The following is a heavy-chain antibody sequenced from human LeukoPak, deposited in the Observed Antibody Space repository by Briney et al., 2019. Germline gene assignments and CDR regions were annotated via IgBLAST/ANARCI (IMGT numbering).Heavy chain of an antibody. J-gene: IGHJ3*02. CDR2: ISAYNGNT. CDR3: ARATPVRYFDPTAHAFDI. Sequence: ASVKVSCKASGYTFTSYGISWVRQAPGQGLEWMGWISAYNGNTDYAQKFQGRVTMTRNTSISTAYMELSSLRSEDTAVYYCARATPVRYFDPTAHAFDIWGQGTMVTVSS. V-gene: IGHV1-18*01. D-gene: IGHD3-9*01. CDR1: GYTFTSYG.